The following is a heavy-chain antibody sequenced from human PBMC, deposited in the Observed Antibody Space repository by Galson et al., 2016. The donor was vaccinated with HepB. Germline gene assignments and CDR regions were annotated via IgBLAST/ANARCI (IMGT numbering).Heavy chain of an antibody. Sequence: SLRLSCAASGFTFSSYALSWVRQAPGKGLEWVSGFSGSAAGTFYADSVKGRFTISRDNSKNTLYLQMNSLRVEDTAVYYCAKHLGGGYFDSWGQGSLVTVSS. V-gene: IGHV3-23*01. CDR3: AKHLGGGYFDS. J-gene: IGHJ4*02. CDR1: GFTFSSYA. CDR2: FSGSAAGT. D-gene: IGHD2-15*01.